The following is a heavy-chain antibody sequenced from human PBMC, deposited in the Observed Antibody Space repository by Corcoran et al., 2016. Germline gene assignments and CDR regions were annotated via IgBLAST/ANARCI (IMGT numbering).Heavy chain of an antibody. CDR1: GGSISSNNYY. CDR3: ATLQEVNLNHDD. D-gene: IGHD2-21*01. CDR2: IYSSGST. Sequence: QLQLQESGPGLVKPSETLSLTCTVSGGSISSNNYYWGWIRQPPGKGLEWVGSIYSSGSTYYNTSLKSRVTISVDTSKNQFSLILSSVTAADTAVYYCATLQEVNLNHDDWGQGTLVTVSS. V-gene: IGHV4-39*01. J-gene: IGHJ4*02.